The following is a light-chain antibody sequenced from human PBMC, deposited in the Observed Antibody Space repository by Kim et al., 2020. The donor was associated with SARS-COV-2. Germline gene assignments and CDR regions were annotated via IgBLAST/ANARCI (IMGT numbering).Light chain of an antibody. V-gene: IGKV3-15*01. CDR2: GAS. CDR1: QTVDRN. J-gene: IGKJ2*01. CDR3: QQYSHWPPYA. Sequence: EILMTQSPATLSVSPGERVTLSCRASQTVDRNLAWYQQKPGQAPRLLIYGASTRATDIPARFSGSGSGTEFTLIISSLQSEDFAVYYCQQYSHWPPYAFGQGTKLEI.